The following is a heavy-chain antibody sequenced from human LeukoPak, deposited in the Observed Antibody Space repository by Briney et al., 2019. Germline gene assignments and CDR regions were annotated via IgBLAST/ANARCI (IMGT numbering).Heavy chain of an antibody. V-gene: IGHV3-7*02. J-gene: IGHJ6*02. Sequence: GGSLRLSSAASGFTFSSYWMSWVRQAPGKGLEWVATIKEDGSEEYYVDSVKGRFTISRDNAKKTVYLQMNSLRVEDTAIYYCTRHYGTGFYGMDVWGQGTTVTVSS. D-gene: IGHD3-10*01. CDR3: TRHYGTGFYGMDV. CDR2: IKEDGSEE. CDR1: GFTFSSYW.